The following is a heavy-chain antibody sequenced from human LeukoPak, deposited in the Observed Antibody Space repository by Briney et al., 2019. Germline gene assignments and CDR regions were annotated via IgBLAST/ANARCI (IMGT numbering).Heavy chain of an antibody. Sequence: GGSLRLFCAASGFTFSSYAMHWVRQAPGKGLEWVAVISYDGSNKYYADSVKGRFTISRDNSKNTLYLQMNSLRAEDTAVYYCARDRRVYSSSWVIDYWGQGTLVTVSS. D-gene: IGHD6-13*01. V-gene: IGHV3-30-3*01. J-gene: IGHJ4*02. CDR2: ISYDGSNK. CDR3: ARDRRVYSSSWVIDY. CDR1: GFTFSSYA.